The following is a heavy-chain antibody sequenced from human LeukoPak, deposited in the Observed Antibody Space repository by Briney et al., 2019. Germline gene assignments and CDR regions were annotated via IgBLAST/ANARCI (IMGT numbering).Heavy chain of an antibody. D-gene: IGHD2-15*01. V-gene: IGHV3-21*01. Sequence: PGGTLRLSCADSGFTFSSYSMNWVRQAPGKGLEWVSSISSSSSYIYYADSVKGRFTISRDNAKNSLYLQMNSLRAEDTAVYYCARDSLGYCSGGSCYSEYYYYGMDVWGQGTTVTVSS. CDR1: GFTFSSYS. J-gene: IGHJ6*02. CDR3: ARDSLGYCSGGSCYSEYYYYGMDV. CDR2: ISSSSSYI.